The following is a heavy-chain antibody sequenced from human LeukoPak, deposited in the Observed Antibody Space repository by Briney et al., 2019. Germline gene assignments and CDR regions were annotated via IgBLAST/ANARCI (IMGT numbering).Heavy chain of an antibody. CDR2: IQSNSDGGST. J-gene: IGHJ2*01. D-gene: IGHD5-18*01. Sequence: GGSLRLSWAGSGISFSHVGVSWVRQAPGKALEWVGRIQSNSDGGSTNFAPPVRGRFTISRDDCRNTVYLQTTSLKPEDTAVYYCAPDSRKRSYALSRYFALWRRGSLLSVSS. CDR3: APDSRKRSYALSRYFAL. CDR1: GISFSHVG. V-gene: IGHV3-15*01.